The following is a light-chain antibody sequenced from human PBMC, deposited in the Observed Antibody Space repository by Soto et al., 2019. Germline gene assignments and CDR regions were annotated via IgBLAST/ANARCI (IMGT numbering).Light chain of an antibody. CDR1: SSNIGINN. CDR2: SNN. Sequence: QSVLTQPPSASGTPGQRVTISCSGSSSNIGINNVNWYQQLPGTAPKLLIYSNNQRPSGVPDRFSGSKSGTSASLAISGLQSEDEADYYCAAWDDSLNGVVFGGGTKLTVL. J-gene: IGLJ2*01. CDR3: AAWDDSLNGVV. V-gene: IGLV1-44*01.